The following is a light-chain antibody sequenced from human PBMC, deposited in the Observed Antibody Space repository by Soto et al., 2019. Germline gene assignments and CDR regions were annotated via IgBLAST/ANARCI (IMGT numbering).Light chain of an antibody. Sequence: EIVLTQSPATLSLSPGERAILSCRASQSVSSYLVWYQQKPGQAPRLHIYDASNRATGIPARFSGSGSGTDFTLTISSLEPEDFAVYYCQQRSNWPLPFGGGTKVEIK. V-gene: IGKV3-11*01. J-gene: IGKJ4*01. CDR1: QSVSSY. CDR2: DAS. CDR3: QQRSNWPLP.